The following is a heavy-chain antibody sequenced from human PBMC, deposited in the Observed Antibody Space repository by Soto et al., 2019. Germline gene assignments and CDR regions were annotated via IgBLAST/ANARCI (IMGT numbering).Heavy chain of an antibody. D-gene: IGHD2-2*01. Sequence: QLQLQESGPGLVKPSETLSLTCTVSGGSISSSSYYWGWIRQPPGKGLEWIGSIYYSGSTYYNPSLKCRVTISVDTAKNQFSLKLSSVTAAYPAVYYCARRPDPLVPAKNGADDYWGQGTVVTVSS. J-gene: IGHJ4*02. CDR3: ARRPDPLVPAKNGADDY. V-gene: IGHV4-39*01. CDR2: IYYSGST. CDR1: GGSISSSSYY.